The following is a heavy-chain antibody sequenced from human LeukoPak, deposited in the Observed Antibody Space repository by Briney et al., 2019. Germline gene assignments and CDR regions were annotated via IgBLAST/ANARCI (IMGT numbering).Heavy chain of an antibody. J-gene: IGHJ4*02. CDR3: ARDRVAYDSSGQTV. V-gene: IGHV3-7*01. CDR2: IKQDESAR. CDR1: GFTFGSYW. Sequence: GGCLRLSCAASGFTFGSYWMSWVRQAPGKGLEWVAHIKQDESARYYVESVKGRFIISRDNAKNSLYLQMNSLRAEDTAVYYCARDRVAYDSSGQTVWGQGTLLTVSS. D-gene: IGHD3-22*01.